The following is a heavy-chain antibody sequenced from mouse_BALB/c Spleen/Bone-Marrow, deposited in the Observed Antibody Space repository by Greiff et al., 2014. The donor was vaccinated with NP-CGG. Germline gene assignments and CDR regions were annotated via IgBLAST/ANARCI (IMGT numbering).Heavy chain of an antibody. Sequence: EVQLQQSGAELVKPGASVKLSCTASGFIIKDTYMHWVKQRPEQGLEWIGRIYPANGNTKYDAKFQGKATITADTSSSTAYLQLSSLKSEDTAVYYCARYRLGTYFDYWGQGTPLTVSA. CDR1: GFIIKDTY. CDR2: IYPANGNT. CDR3: ARYRLGTYFDY. V-gene: IGHV14-3*02. J-gene: IGHJ2*01. D-gene: IGHD2-14*01.